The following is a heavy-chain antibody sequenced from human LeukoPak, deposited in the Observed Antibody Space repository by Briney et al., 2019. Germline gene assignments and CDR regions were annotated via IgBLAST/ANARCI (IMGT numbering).Heavy chain of an antibody. D-gene: IGHD3-9*01. Sequence: GGSLRLSCAASGFTFSSYWMSWVRQAPGKGLEWVANIKQDGSEKYYVDSVKGRFTISRDNAKNSLYLQINSLRAEDTAVYYCARDGIPLTGSFYGMDVLGQGTTVTVSS. V-gene: IGHV3-7*01. CDR2: IKQDGSEK. J-gene: IGHJ6*02. CDR3: ARDGIPLTGSFYGMDV. CDR1: GFTFSSYW.